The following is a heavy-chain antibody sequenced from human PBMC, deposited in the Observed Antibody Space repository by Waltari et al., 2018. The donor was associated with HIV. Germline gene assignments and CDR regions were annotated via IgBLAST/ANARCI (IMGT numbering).Heavy chain of an antibody. CDR2: IYYSGST. J-gene: IGHJ2*01. Sequence: QVQLQESGPGLVKPSQTLSLTCTVSGGSISSGGYYCSWIRQHPGQGLEWIGYIYYSGSTYYNPSLKSRVTISVDTSKNQFSLKLSSVTAADTAVYYCARGARTRMVYAPSENWYFDLWGRGTLVTVSS. CDR3: ARGARTRMVYAPSENWYFDL. V-gene: IGHV4-31*03. D-gene: IGHD2-8*01. CDR1: GGSISSGGYY.